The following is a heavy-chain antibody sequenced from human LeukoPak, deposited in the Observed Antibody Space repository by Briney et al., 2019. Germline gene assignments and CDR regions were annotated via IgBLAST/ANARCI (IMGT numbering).Heavy chain of an antibody. CDR3: AKDGYCTNITCYGWLDY. J-gene: IGHJ4*02. CDR1: GFTVSSYA. D-gene: IGHD2-2*03. Sequence: GGSLRLSCVASGFTVSSYAMSWVRLAPGKGLEWVTGVRGRDDNTFYADSVRGRFTISRDNSRNTLYLQMDSLRAEDTAVYYCAKDGYCTNITCYGWLDYWGLGTLVTVSS. V-gene: IGHV3-23*01. CDR2: VRGRDDNT.